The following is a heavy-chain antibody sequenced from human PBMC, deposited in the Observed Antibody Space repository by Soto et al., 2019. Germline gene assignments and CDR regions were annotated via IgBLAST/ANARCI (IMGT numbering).Heavy chain of an antibody. CDR3: ARDKVTGLLDY. Sequence: SETLSLTCTVSGGSISSYYWSWIRQPPGKGLEWIGYIYYRGSTNYNPSLKSRVTISVDTSKNQFSLKLTSVTAADTAVYYCARDKVTGLLDYWGQGTLVTVSS. CDR2: IYYRGST. V-gene: IGHV4-59*12. CDR1: GGSISSYY. D-gene: IGHD2-8*02. J-gene: IGHJ4*02.